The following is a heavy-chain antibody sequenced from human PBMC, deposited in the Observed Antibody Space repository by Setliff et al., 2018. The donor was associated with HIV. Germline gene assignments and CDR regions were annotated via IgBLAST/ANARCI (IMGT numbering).Heavy chain of an antibody. CDR3: ARDPVSDNSATPYYFDY. CDR2: IILNFGTA. J-gene: IGHJ4*02. D-gene: IGHD2-21*01. CDR1: GGTFSTYA. Sequence: SVKVSCKASGGTFSTYAISWVRQAPGQGLEWMGGIILNFGTANYDQRFQGRVTITADETTSTAYMELSSLRSEDTAVYFCARDPVSDNSATPYYFDYWGQGTLVTVSS. V-gene: IGHV1-69*13.